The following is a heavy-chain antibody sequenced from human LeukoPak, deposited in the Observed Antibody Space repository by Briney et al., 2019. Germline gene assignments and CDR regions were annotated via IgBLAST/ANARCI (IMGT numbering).Heavy chain of an antibody. J-gene: IGHJ4*02. CDR2: INAGNGNT. CDR3: ARDLTVTFFDY. V-gene: IGHV1-3*01. Sequence: ASVKVSCKASGYTFTSHAMHWVRQAPGQRLEWMGWINAGNGNTKYSQKFQGRVTITRDTSASTAYMELSSLRSEDTAVYYCARDLTVTFFDYWGQGTLVTVSS. D-gene: IGHD4-17*01. CDR1: GYTFTSHA.